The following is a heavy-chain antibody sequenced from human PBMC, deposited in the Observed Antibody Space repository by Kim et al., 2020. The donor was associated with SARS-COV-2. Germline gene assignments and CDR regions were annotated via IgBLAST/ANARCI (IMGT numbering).Heavy chain of an antibody. D-gene: IGHD3-22*01. V-gene: IGHV3-30*07. Sequence: VKGRFTISRDNSKNTLYLQMNSLRAEDTAVYYCARPMGYDSSGYPDAFDIWGQGTMVTVSS. J-gene: IGHJ3*02. CDR3: ARPMGYDSSGYPDAFDI.